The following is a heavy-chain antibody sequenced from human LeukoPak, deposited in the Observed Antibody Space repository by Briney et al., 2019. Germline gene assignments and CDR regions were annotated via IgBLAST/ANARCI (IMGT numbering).Heavy chain of an antibody. Sequence: PSETLSLTCTVSGGSISSGSYYWSWIRQPAGKGLEWIGRIYTSGSTNYNPSLKSRVTISVDTSKNQFSLKLSSVTAADTAVYYCASGDYCSSTSCYNLYYYMDVWGKGTTVTVSS. CDR3: ASGDYCSSTSCYNLYYYMDV. V-gene: IGHV4-61*02. J-gene: IGHJ6*03. CDR1: GGSISSGSYY. D-gene: IGHD2-2*02. CDR2: IYTSGST.